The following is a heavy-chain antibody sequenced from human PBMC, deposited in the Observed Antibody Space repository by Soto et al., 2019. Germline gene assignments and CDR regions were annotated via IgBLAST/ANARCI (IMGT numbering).Heavy chain of an antibody. V-gene: IGHV1-18*01. D-gene: IGHD3-3*01. CDR1: GYTFTSYG. CDR2: ISTYNGNT. J-gene: IGHJ4*02. CDR3: ARPSHYDFWSGYYAYDY. Sequence: QVQLVQSGAEVKKPGASVKVSCKASGYTFTSYGISWVRLAPGQGLEWMGWISTYNGNTNYAQKLQGRVTMTTDTSTSTAYIELRSLRSDDTAVYYCARPSHYDFWSGYYAYDYWGQGTLVTVSS.